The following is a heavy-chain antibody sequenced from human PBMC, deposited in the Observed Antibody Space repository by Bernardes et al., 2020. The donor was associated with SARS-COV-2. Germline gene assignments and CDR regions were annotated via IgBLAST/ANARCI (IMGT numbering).Heavy chain of an antibody. CDR3: ERIDEVTGRDY. D-gene: IGHD6-19*01. CDR1: GFTFTNYA. V-gene: IGHV3-23*01. Sequence: GGSLRLSCAASGFTFTNYAMSWVRQAPGKGLEWVSTLNSGATSTYYTSSVEGRFIISRDDSRSTLHLQMNSLRAEDTAVYYCERIDEVTGRDYWGQGTLVTVSS. J-gene: IGHJ4*02. CDR2: LNSGATST.